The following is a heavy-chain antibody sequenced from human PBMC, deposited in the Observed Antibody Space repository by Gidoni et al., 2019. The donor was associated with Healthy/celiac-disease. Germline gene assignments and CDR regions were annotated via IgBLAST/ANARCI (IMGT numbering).Heavy chain of an antibody. D-gene: IGHD1-26*01. CDR1: GFTFSNAW. Sequence: EVQLVESGGGLVKPGGSLRLSCAASGFTFSNAWMSWVRQSPGKGLEWVGRSKSKTEGGTTDYAAPVKGRCTISRDDSKNTLYLQMNSLKTEDTAVYYCTTEDWLVGAMGSWGQGTLVTVSS. V-gene: IGHV3-15*01. CDR3: TTEDWLVGAMGS. J-gene: IGHJ5*02. CDR2: SKSKTEGGTT.